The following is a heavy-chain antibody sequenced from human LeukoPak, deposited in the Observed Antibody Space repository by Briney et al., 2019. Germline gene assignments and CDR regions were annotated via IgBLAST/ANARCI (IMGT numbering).Heavy chain of an antibody. D-gene: IGHD3-22*01. J-gene: IGHJ4*02. CDR1: GYTFTGYY. CDR3: ARDSHDSSGYYLDY. CDR2: INPNSGGT. V-gene: IGHV1-2*04. Sequence: ASVKVSCKASGYTFTGYYMHWVRRAPGQGLEWMGWINPNSGGTNYAQKFQGWVTMTRDTSIGTAYMELSRLRSDDTAVYYCARDSHDSSGYYLDYWGQGTLVTVSS.